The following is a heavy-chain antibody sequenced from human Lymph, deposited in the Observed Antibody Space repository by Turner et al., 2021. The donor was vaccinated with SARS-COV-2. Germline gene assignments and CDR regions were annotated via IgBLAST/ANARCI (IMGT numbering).Heavy chain of an antibody. CDR1: GFTFSTYA. CDR2: ISYDGSNK. CDR3: ARGDYYGSGSYPGKTFDY. D-gene: IGHD3-10*01. V-gene: IGHV3-30-3*01. J-gene: IGHJ4*02. Sequence: QVPLVESGGGLVQPGRSLRLSCAASGFTFSTYAMYWVRQAPGKGLEWVAVISYDGSNKYYADSVKGRFTISRDNSKNTLYLQMNSLRAEDTAVYYCARGDYYGSGSYPGKTFDYWGQGTLVTVSS.